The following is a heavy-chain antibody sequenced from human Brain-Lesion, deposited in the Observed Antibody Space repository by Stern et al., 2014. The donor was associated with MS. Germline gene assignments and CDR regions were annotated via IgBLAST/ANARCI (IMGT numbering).Heavy chain of an antibody. CDR3: ARHDSVPRPSQLYSARDRGPGYFDY. Sequence: QVQLQESGPGLVKPSETLSLTCTVSGGSISSSTYYWAWIRQPPGKGLEWIGNIYYSGFTYYNPSLKNRVTTLLNMLKNHFSLKLSSVTAADTAIYYCARHDSVPRPSQLYSARDRGPGYFDYWGQGTLVTVSS. CDR1: GGSISSSTYY. J-gene: IGHJ4*02. D-gene: IGHD1-26*01. V-gene: IGHV4-39*01. CDR2: IYYSGFT.